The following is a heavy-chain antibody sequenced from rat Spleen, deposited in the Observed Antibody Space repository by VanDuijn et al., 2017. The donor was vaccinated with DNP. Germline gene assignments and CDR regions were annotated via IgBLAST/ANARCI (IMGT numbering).Heavy chain of an antibody. CDR2: ISYDGGST. J-gene: IGHJ2*01. D-gene: IGHD1-11*01. CDR3: LTGQGGPDF. CDR1: GFTFSNYD. Sequence: EVQLVESGGDLVQPGRSLILSCAASGFTFSNYDMAWVRQGPTKGLEWVAYISYDGGSTYYPDSVKGRFTVSRDDAKTSLFLQMDSLRSDDTATYYCLTGQGGPDFWGQGVMVTVSS. V-gene: IGHV5-20*01.